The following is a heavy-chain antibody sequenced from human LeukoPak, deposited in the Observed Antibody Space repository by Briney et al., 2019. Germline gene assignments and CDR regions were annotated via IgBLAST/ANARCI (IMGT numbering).Heavy chain of an antibody. D-gene: IGHD5-18*01. Sequence: PGGSLRLSCAASGFTFSRYWMSWVRQAPGKGREWVANIKQDGSEKYYVDSVKGRFTISRDNAKNSLYLQMNSLRAEDTAVYYCARNEFRDTAMVSWGQGTLVTVSS. CDR3: ARNEFRDTAMVS. J-gene: IGHJ5*02. CDR1: GFTFSRYW. V-gene: IGHV3-7*05. CDR2: IKQDGSEK.